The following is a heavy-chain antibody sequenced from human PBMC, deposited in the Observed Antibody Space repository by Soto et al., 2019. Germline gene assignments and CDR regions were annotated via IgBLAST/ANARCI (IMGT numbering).Heavy chain of an antibody. V-gene: IGHV3-53*01. Sequence: GGSLRLSCAASGFTVSNNYMSWVRQAPGKGLEWVSLIYSGGNTLYADSVRGRFTISRDNSKNTLSLQMNRLGAEDTAVYYCAKHGYADKRMGPNYFDYWGQGTLVAVSS. J-gene: IGHJ4*02. CDR1: GFTVSNNY. CDR2: IYSGGNT. CDR3: AKHGYADKRMGPNYFDY. D-gene: IGHD5-12*01.